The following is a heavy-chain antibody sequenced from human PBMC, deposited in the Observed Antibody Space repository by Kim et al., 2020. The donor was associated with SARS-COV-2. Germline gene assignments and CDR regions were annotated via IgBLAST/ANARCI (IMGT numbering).Heavy chain of an antibody. Sequence: ASVKVSCKASGYTFTSYYMHWVRQAPGQGLEWMGIINPSGGSTSYAQKFQGRVTMTRDTSTSTVYMELSSLRSEDTAVYYCARAGSEYSGYDRAWDYGMDVWGQGTTVTVSS. V-gene: IGHV1-46*01. CDR3: ARAGSEYSGYDRAWDYGMDV. CDR2: INPSGGST. CDR1: GYTFTSYY. J-gene: IGHJ6*02. D-gene: IGHD5-12*01.